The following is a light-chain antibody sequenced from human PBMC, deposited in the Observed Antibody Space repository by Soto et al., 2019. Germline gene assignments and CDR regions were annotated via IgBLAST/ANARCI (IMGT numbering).Light chain of an antibody. CDR1: GSSIGTNT. Sequence: QSVLTQPPSASGTPGQRVIISCSGSGSSIGTNTVNWYRQLPGTAPQLLIYGDNQRPSWGPARFSASKSGTSASLAISGLQSEDEEDYYCGAWYGSMNNVLFGGGTKLTVL. CDR3: GAWYGSMNNVL. CDR2: GDN. J-gene: IGLJ2*01. V-gene: IGLV1-44*01.